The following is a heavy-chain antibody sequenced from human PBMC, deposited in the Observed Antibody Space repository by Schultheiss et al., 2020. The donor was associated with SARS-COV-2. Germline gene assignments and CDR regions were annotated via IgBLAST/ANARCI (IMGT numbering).Heavy chain of an antibody. D-gene: IGHD4-11*01. V-gene: IGHV1-58*02. CDR1: GYTFTGYY. J-gene: IGHJ6*02. CDR3: AADMTVTTTPFAYYYGMDV. CDR2: IVVGSGNT. Sequence: SVKVSCKASGYTFTGYYMHWVRQAPGQGLEWIGWIVVGSGNTNYAQKFQERVTITRDMSTSTAYMELSSLRSEDTAVYYCAADMTVTTTPFAYYYGMDVWGQGTTVTVSS.